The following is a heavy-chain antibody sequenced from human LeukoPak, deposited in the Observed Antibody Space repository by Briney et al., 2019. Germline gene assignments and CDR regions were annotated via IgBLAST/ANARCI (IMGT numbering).Heavy chain of an antibody. CDR2: MSSSGNSK. V-gene: IGHV3-48*04. CDR3: ARAAENYGGRFDS. Sequence: GGSLRLSCAASGSTFSSYSLNWVRQAPGKGLEWVSYMSSSGNSKHYADSVKGRFTISRDNAKNSLYLQMNSLRAEDTAVYYCARAAENYGGRFDSWGQGTLVTVSS. J-gene: IGHJ4*02. CDR1: GSTFSSYS. D-gene: IGHD3-16*01.